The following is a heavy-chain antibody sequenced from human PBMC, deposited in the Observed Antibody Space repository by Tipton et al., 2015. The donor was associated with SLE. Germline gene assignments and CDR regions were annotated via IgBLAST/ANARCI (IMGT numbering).Heavy chain of an antibody. V-gene: IGHV4-59*12. CDR2: IYYSGST. J-gene: IGHJ4*02. Sequence: TLSLTCTVSGGSISSYYWSWIRQPPGKGLEWIGYIYYSGSTNYNPSLKSRVTISVDTPKNQFSLKLSSVTAADTAVYYCARGATGSSSWYYWGQGTLVTVSS. D-gene: IGHD6-13*01. CDR3: ARGATGSSSWYY. CDR1: GGSISSYY.